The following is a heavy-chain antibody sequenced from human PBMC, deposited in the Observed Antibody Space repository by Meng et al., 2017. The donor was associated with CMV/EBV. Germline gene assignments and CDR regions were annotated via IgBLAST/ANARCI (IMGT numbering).Heavy chain of an antibody. CDR2: INHSGST. D-gene: IGHD3-3*01. CDR1: CGYFSGFH. CDR3: ARGSRRLPRFNWFDP. J-gene: IGHJ5*02. Sequence: QLQLQQWGAGLLKASEPLSLTCAVVCGYFSGFHWSWIRQPPGKGLEWIGEINHSGSTNYHPSLKSRVTISVDTSKNQFSLKLSSVTAADTAVYYCARGSRRLPRFNWFDPWGQGTLVTVSS. V-gene: IGHV4-34*01.